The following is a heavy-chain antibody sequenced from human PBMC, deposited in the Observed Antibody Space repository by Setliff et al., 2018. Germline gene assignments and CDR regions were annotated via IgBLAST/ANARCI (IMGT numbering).Heavy chain of an antibody. V-gene: IGHV1-69*13. D-gene: IGHD3-22*01. J-gene: IGHJ5*02. Sequence: EASVKVSCKASGYTFGAHYIHWVRQAPGQGPEWMGGIIPIYGSTNNAEKFQGRVTFSADESMSTVYMELSSLTSADTALYYCARDALYDSNDRNSYYGNWLDPWGQGTLVTVSS. CDR2: IIPIYGST. CDR1: GYTFGAHY. CDR3: ARDALYDSNDRNSYYGNWLDP.